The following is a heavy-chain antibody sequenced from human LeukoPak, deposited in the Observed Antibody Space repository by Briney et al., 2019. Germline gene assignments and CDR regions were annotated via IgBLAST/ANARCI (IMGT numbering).Heavy chain of an antibody. J-gene: IGHJ4*02. CDR3: AISKKGGGSGY. Sequence: KPSETLSLTCVVYGGSFSGYYWSWIRQPPGKGLEWIGEIDQSGTTNYNPSLKSRVTMSVDTSKNQFSLKLTSVTAADTAVYYCAISKKGGGSGYWGQGTLVTVSS. V-gene: IGHV4-34*01. CDR2: IDQSGTT. CDR1: GGSFSGYY. D-gene: IGHD2-15*01.